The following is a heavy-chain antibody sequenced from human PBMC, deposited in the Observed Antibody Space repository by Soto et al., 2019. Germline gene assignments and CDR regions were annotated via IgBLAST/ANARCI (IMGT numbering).Heavy chain of an antibody. V-gene: IGHV3-23*01. CDR3: AKDQYDFWSGYHRSPLDY. Sequence: GGALRPPCAAPGFTFSSHSMSRVRQAPREGAEWVSAISGSGGSTYYADSVKGRFTISRDNSKNTLYLQMNSLRAEDTAVYYCAKDQYDFWSGYHRSPLDYWGQGTLVTVSS. J-gene: IGHJ4*02. CDR1: GFTFSSHS. CDR2: ISGSGGST. D-gene: IGHD3-3*01.